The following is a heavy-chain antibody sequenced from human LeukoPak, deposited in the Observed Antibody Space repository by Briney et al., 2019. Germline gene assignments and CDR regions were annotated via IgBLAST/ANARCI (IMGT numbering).Heavy chain of an antibody. CDR3: TRSFEYNAFDI. CDR2: ISWNSGSI. J-gene: IGHJ3*02. Sequence: PGGSLRLSCAASGFTFEDYAMHWVRQAPGKGLEWVSGISWNSGSIGYADSVKGRFTISRDNAKNSLYLQMNSLRAEDMALYYCTRSFEYNAFDIWGQGTMVTVSS. D-gene: IGHD6-6*01. V-gene: IGHV3-9*03. CDR1: GFTFEDYA.